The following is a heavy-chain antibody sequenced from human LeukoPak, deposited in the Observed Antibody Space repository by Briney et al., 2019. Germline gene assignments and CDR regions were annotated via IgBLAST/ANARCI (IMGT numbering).Heavy chain of an antibody. CDR1: GFTFDNYG. V-gene: IGHV3-20*04. D-gene: IGHD5-18*01. CDR2: IHWNGGRT. CDR3: ARGHDSYGPNPFDY. J-gene: IGHJ4*02. Sequence: GGSLRLSCAASGFTFDNYGINWVRQAPGKGLEWVSRIHWNGGRTGYADSVKGRFTISRDNAKNSLYLQMNSLRAEDTAVYYCARGHDSYGPNPFDYWGQGTLVTVSS.